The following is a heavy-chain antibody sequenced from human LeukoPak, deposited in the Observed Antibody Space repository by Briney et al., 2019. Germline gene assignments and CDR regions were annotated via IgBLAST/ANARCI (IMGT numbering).Heavy chain of an antibody. CDR2: FYNSGST. V-gene: IGHV4-59*01. CDR3: ARPSRDGYKYTFDY. D-gene: IGHD5-24*01. CDR1: GDSISSYY. Sequence: SETLSLTCTVSGDSISSYYWSWIRQPPGKGLEWIGYFYNSGSTKYNPSLKSRVTISVDTSENQLSLKLSSVTAADTAVYYCARPSRDGYKYTFDYWGQGTLVTVSS. J-gene: IGHJ4*02.